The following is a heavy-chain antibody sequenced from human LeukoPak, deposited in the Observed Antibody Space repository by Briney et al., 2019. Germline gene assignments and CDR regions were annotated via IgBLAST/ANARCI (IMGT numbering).Heavy chain of an antibody. CDR1: GFTFSDYY. CDR2: ISGSDAIT. D-gene: IGHD4/OR15-4a*01. J-gene: IGHJ4*02. V-gene: IGHV3-23*01. Sequence: GGSLRLSCAASGFTFSDYYMSWVRQAPGKGLEWVSAISGSDAITYYAGSVRGRFTISRDNSKTTLYLQMNSLRAEDTAVYYCAKGRGANSVGLLDYWGQGTLVTVSS. CDR3: AKGRGANSVGLLDY.